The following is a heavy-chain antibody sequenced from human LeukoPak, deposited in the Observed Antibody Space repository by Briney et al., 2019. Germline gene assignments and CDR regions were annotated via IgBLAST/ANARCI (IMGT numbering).Heavy chain of an antibody. CDR2: ISSTGSTI. D-gene: IGHD2-15*01. CDR3: ARGEDLVVVVAATGARGFHFDY. CDR1: GFTFRSYE. Sequence: GGSLRLSCAASGFTFRSYEMNWVRQAPGKGLEWVSYISSTGSTIYYADSVKGRFTISRDNAKNSLYLQMNSLRADDTAVYYCARGEDLVVVVAATGARGFHFDYWGQGTLVTVSS. V-gene: IGHV3-48*03. J-gene: IGHJ4*02.